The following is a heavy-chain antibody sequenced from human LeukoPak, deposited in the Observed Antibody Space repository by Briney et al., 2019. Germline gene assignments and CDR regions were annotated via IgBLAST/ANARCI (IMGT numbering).Heavy chain of an antibody. J-gene: IGHJ4*02. D-gene: IGHD3-10*01. CDR3: AKDSSRYYGSGSY. Sequence: GGSQRLSCAASGFTFSSYAMSWVRQAPGKGLEWVSAISGSGGSTYYADSVKGRFTISRDNSKNTLYLQMNSLRAEDTAVYYCAKDSSRYYGSGSYWGQGTLVTVSS. V-gene: IGHV3-23*01. CDR1: GFTFSSYA. CDR2: ISGSGGST.